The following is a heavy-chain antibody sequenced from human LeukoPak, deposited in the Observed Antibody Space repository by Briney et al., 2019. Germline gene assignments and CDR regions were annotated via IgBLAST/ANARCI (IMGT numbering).Heavy chain of an antibody. CDR2: IYYKGST. V-gene: IGHV4-59*01. J-gene: IGHJ4*02. D-gene: IGHD6-13*01. CDR3: AGASVWAATRAAAGNDY. Sequence: SETLSLTCAVYGGSFSGYYWSWIRQVPGKGLEWIGYIYYKGSTNYNPSLKSRVTISVDTSKNQFPLRLSSVTTADTAVYYCAGASVWAATRAAAGNDYWGQGTLVTVSS. CDR1: GGSFSGYY.